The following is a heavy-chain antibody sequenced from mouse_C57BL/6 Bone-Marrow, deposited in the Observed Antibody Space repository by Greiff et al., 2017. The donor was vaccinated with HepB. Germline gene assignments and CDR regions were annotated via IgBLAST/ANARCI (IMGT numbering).Heavy chain of an antibody. CDR2: IYIGNGYT. CDR1: LYTFTSYV. CDR3: ARPYGSSYGDY. J-gene: IGHJ2*01. Sequence: SSFNISFNTSLYTFTSYVINWVKHSPVHCLEWIGSIYIGNGYTEYNEKFKGKATLTSDTSSSTAYMQLSSLTSEDSAIYVCARPYGSSYGDYWGQGTTLTVSS. D-gene: IGHD1-1*01. V-gene: IGHV1-58*01.